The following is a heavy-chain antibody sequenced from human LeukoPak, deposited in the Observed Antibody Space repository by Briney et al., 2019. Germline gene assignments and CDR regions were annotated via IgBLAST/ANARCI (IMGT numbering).Heavy chain of an antibody. Sequence: ASVKVSCKASGYTFSSYGISWVRQAPGQGHEWMGWISGNNGYTNYAQKVQGRVTMTTDTSTSTAYMELRSLRSDDTAVYYCARGRAAGTFWLDYWGQGTLVTVSS. CDR1: GYTFSSYG. V-gene: IGHV1-18*01. D-gene: IGHD6-13*01. CDR2: ISGNNGYT. CDR3: ARGRAAGTFWLDY. J-gene: IGHJ4*02.